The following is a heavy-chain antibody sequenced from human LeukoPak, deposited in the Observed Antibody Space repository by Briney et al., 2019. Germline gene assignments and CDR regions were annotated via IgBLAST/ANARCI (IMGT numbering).Heavy chain of an antibody. CDR3: SRVRASFDY. CDR1: GFTFSSYG. V-gene: IGHV3-30*02. CDR2: IRYDGSNK. Sequence: PGGSLRLSCAASGFTFSSYGMHWVRQAPCKGLEWVAFIRYDGSNKYYAESVQGRFTISRDNSKNTLYLQMNSLRAEDTAVYYCSRVRASFDYWGQGTLVTVAS. J-gene: IGHJ4*02. D-gene: IGHD3-10*01.